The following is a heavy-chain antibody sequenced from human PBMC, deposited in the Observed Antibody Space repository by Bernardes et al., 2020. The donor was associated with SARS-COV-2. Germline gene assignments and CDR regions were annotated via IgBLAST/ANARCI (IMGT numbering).Heavy chain of an antibody. Sequence: GGSLRLSCAGSGFTFTSHAMSWVRQAPGKGLEWVSAIRGSGDSTYYADSVKGRFTISRDISKNTLYLQMNSLRAEDTALYYCAKDKGGGSTEPSDYGGQGTLVTVSS. V-gene: IGHV3-23*01. D-gene: IGHD2-15*01. CDR3: AKDKGGGSTEPSDY. CDR2: IRGSGDST. J-gene: IGHJ4*02. CDR1: GFTFTSHA.